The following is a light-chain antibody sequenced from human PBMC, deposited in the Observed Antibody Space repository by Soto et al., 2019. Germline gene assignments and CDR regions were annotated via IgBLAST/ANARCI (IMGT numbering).Light chain of an antibody. CDR2: WAS. V-gene: IGKV4-1*01. J-gene: IGKJ5*01. CDR3: QQSYTTPPIT. Sequence: DIAMSQSPDSLAVSLGESATINCKSSQSLLSSSNNKNRLAWYQQKAGQPPKLLIYWASTRESGVPDRIRGSGSGTNFTLVISSVQAEDVALYYCQQSYTTPPITFXQGTRLEIK. CDR1: QSLLSSSNNKNR.